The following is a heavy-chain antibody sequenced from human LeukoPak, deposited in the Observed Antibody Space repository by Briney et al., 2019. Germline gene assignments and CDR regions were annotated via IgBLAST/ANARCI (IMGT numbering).Heavy chain of an antibody. CDR2: ISHERSTK. D-gene: IGHD5-18*01. CDR3: ARDLSGVTGYTYGRGIDY. CDR1: GFPFSSFG. Sequence: GGSLRLSCAVSGFPFSSFGMHWVRQAPGKGLEWVAVISHERSTKYYADSVKGRFTISRDNAKTSLYLQMNSLRAEDTAVYYCARDLSGVTGYTYGRGIDYWGQGTLVTVSS. V-gene: IGHV3-30*03. J-gene: IGHJ4*02.